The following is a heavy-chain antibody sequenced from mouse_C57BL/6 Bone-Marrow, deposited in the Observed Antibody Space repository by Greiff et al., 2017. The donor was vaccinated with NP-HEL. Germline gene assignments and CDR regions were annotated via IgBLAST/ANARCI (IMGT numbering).Heavy chain of an antibody. J-gene: IGHJ4*01. CDR2: IDPENGDT. Sequence: VQLQQSGAELVRPGASVKLSCTVSGFNIKDDYMHWVKQRPEQGLEWIGWIDPENGDTESASKFQGKATITADPSSNTAYLQLSSLTSEDTAVYYCTTGGSSPYAMDYWGQGTSVTVSS. CDR1: GFNIKDDY. V-gene: IGHV14-4*01. D-gene: IGHD1-1*01. CDR3: TTGGSSPYAMDY.